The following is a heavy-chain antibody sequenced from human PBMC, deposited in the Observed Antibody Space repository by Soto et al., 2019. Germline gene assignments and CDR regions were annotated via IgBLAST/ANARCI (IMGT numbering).Heavy chain of an antibody. Sequence: GESLKISCQASGYCFSSNWIAWVRQMPGKGLEWMGNIYPGDSDTRYSPSFQGQATISADTSTNTAYLQWNTLKASDTAMYYCAKTDPGLHSIYIWGQGTLVTVSS. J-gene: IGHJ3*02. CDR2: IYPGDSDT. CDR1: GYCFSSNW. D-gene: IGHD2-2*02. V-gene: IGHV5-51*01. CDR3: AKTDPGLHSIYI.